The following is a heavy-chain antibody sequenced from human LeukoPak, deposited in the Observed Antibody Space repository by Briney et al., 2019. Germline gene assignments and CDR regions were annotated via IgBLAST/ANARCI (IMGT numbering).Heavy chain of an antibody. CDR3: ARGHSGSYQRTDAFDI. V-gene: IGHV3-21*01. CDR2: TSSGSDYI. CDR1: GFAFISYS. J-gene: IGHJ3*02. D-gene: IGHD1-26*01. Sequence: PGGSLRLSCAASGFAFISYSINWVRQAPGKGLEWVSSTSSGSDYIYYADSMKGRFSTSRDNAKNSLYLQMNSLRVEDTAAYYCARGHSGSYQRTDAFDIWGQGTMVTVSS.